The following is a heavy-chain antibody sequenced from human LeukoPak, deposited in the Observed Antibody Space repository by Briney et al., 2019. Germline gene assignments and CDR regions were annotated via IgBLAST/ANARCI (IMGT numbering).Heavy chain of an antibody. CDR2: ISAYNGNT. CDR1: GYTFTGYY. CDR3: ARVRDYYDSSGYPY. J-gene: IGHJ4*02. Sequence: ASVKVSCKASGYTFTGYYMHWVRQAPGQGLEWMGWISAYNGNTNYAQKLQGRVTMTTDTSTSTAYMELRSLRSDDTAVYYCARVRDYYDSSGYPYWGQGTLVTVSS. D-gene: IGHD3-22*01. V-gene: IGHV1-18*04.